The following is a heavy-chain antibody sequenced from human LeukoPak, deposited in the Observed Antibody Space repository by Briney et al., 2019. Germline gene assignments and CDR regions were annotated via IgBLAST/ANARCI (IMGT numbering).Heavy chain of an antibody. Sequence: SETLSLTCAVYGGSFSGYYWSWIRQPPGKGLEWIGEINHSGSTNYSPSLKSRVTISVDTSKNQFSLKLSSVTAADTAVYYCARDSGSSGWIDYWGQGTLVTVSS. J-gene: IGHJ4*02. D-gene: IGHD6-19*01. CDR1: GGSFSGYY. CDR2: INHSGST. CDR3: ARDSGSSGWIDY. V-gene: IGHV4-34*01.